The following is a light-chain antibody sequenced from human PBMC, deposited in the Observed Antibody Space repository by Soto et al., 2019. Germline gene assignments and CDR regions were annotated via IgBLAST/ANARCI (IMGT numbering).Light chain of an antibody. CDR2: DVI. CDR1: SSDVGGYYY. CDR3: CSYAGSYTPSDV. Sequence: QSALTQPRSVSGSPGQSVTISCTGTSSDVGGYYYVSWYQQHPGKAPKVMIYDVIKRPSGVPDRFSGSKSGNTASLTISGLQAEDEADYYCCSYAGSYTPSDVCGNGTKVTVL. J-gene: IGLJ1*01. V-gene: IGLV2-11*01.